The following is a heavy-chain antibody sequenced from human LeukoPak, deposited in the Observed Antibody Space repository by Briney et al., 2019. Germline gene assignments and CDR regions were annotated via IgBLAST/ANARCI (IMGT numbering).Heavy chain of an antibody. D-gene: IGHD3-22*01. CDR1: GFTFSRYA. V-gene: IGHV3-23*01. CDR2: ISGSGGST. CDR3: AKKLGVGYYYDSSGYYLDY. Sequence: GGSLRLSCAASGFTFSRYAMSWVRQAPGKGLEWVSGISGSGGSTYYADSLKGRFTISRDNSKNTLYLQMNSLRAEDTAVYYCAKKLGVGYYYDSSGYYLDYWGQGTLVTVSS. J-gene: IGHJ4*02.